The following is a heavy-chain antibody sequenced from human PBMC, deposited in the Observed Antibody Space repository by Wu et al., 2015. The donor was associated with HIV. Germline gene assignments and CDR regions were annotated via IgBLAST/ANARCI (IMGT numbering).Heavy chain of an antibody. V-gene: IGHV4-30-4*08. J-gene: IGHJ4*02. CDR2: IYYSGST. D-gene: IGHD3-22*01. CDR3: ARVGVRRDDSSGYWAEVAFDY. CDR1: GGSISSGDYY. Sequence: QVQLQESGPGLVKPSQTLSLTCTVSGGSISSGDYYWSWIRQPPGKGLEWIGYIYYSGSTYYNPSLKSRVTISVDTSKNQFSLKLSSVTAADTAVYYCARVGVRRDDSSGYWAEVAFDYWGQGTLVTVSS.